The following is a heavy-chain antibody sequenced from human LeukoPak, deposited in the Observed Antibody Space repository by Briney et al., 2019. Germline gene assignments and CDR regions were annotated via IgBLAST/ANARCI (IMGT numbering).Heavy chain of an antibody. J-gene: IGHJ4*02. CDR2: ISSSGSTI. D-gene: IGHD1-26*01. Sequence: GGSLRLSCAASGFTFSSYEMNWVRQAPGKGLEWVSYISSSGSTIYYADSVKGRFTISRDNAKNSLYLQMNSLRAEDTAVYYCARDYSGSYLGYWGQGTLVTVSS. V-gene: IGHV3-48*03. CDR3: ARDYSGSYLGY. CDR1: GFTFSSYE.